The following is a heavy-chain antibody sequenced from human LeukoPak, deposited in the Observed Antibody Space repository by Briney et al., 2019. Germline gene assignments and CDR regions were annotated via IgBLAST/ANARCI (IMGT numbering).Heavy chain of an antibody. CDR3: ATRVGATDYFDY. Sequence: ASVKVSCKVSGYTLTELSMHWVRQAPGKGLGWMGGFDPEDGETIYAQKFQGRVTMTEGTSTDTAYMELSSLRSEDTAVYYCATRVGATDYFDYWGQGTLVTVSS. D-gene: IGHD1-26*01. J-gene: IGHJ4*02. CDR2: FDPEDGET. CDR1: GYTLTELS. V-gene: IGHV1-24*01.